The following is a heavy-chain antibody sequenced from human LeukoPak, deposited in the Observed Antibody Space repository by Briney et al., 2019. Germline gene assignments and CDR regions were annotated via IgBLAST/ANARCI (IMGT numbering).Heavy chain of an antibody. CDR2: INPNSGGT. D-gene: IGHD3-16*01. V-gene: IGHV1-2*06. Sequence: ASVKVSCKASGYTFTGYYMHWVRQAPGQGLEWMGRINPNSGGTNYAQKFQGRVTMTRDTSISTAYMELSRLRSDDTAVYYCAGTMITFGGVGNNDYWGQGTLVTVSS. CDR3: AGTMITFGGVGNNDY. J-gene: IGHJ4*02. CDR1: GYTFTGYY.